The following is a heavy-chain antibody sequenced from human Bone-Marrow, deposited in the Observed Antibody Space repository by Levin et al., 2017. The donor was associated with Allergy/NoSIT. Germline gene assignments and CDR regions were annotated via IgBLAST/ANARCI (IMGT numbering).Heavy chain of an antibody. D-gene: IGHD3-10*01. CDR3: ARADGSGSPEDY. Sequence: SCAASGFTFSSYSMNWVRQAPGKGLEWVSSISSSSSYIYYADSVKGRFTISRDNAKNSLYLQMNSLRAEDTAVYYCARADGSGSPEDYWGQGTLVTVSS. CDR1: GFTFSSYS. V-gene: IGHV3-21*01. J-gene: IGHJ4*02. CDR2: ISSSSSYI.